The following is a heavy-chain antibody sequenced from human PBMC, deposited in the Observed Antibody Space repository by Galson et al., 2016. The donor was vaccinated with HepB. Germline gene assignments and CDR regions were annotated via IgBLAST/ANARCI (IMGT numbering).Heavy chain of an antibody. V-gene: IGHV3-23*01. J-gene: IGHJ4*02. CDR3: AKGSVYYGWGSYPYYFDY. Sequence: SLRLSCAASGFTFSSYAMNWVRQAPGKGLEWVSTISGSETTSYADSMKGRFTISRDNSKNTLFLQMDSLRVEDMAVYYCAKGSVYYGWGSYPYYFDYWGQGTLVTVSS. CDR1: GFTFSSYA. CDR2: ISGSETT. D-gene: IGHD3-10*01.